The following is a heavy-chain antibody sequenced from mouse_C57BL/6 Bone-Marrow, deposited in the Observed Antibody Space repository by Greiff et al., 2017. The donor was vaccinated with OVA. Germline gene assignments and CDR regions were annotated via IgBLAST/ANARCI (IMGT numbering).Heavy chain of an antibody. CDR1: GYAFTNYL. CDR3: ARKDYYIDY. V-gene: IGHV1-54*01. Sequence: QVQLQQSGAELVRPGTSVKVSCKASGYAFTNYLIEWVKQRPGQGLEWIGVINPGSGGTNYNEKFKGKATLTADKSSSTAYMQLSSLTSEDSAVYFCARKDYYIDYWGQGTTLTVSS. CDR2: INPGSGGT. J-gene: IGHJ2*01.